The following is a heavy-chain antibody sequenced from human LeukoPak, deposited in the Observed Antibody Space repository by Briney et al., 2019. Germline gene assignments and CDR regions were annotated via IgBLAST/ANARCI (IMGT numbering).Heavy chain of an antibody. D-gene: IGHD2-2*01. CDR1: GGSFSGYY. J-gene: IGHJ6*03. CDR3: ARQAAAAYYYYYYYMDV. CDR2: INHSGST. Sequence: SETLSLTCAVYGGSFSGYYWSWIRQPPGKGLEWIGEINHSGSTNYNPSLKSRVTISVDTSKNQFSLELSSVTAADTAVYYCARQAAAAYYYYYYYMDVWGKGTTVTVSS. V-gene: IGHV4-34*01.